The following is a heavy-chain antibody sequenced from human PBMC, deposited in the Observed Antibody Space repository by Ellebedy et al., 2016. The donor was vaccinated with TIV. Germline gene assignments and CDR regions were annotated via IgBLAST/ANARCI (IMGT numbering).Heavy chain of an antibody. CDR3: AKDVAGEWFGEFHGYDV. D-gene: IGHD3-10*01. CDR1: GFTFSSYA. CDR2: ISGSYDT. Sequence: PGGSLRLSCAASGFTFSSYAMNWVRQDPGKGLEWVAGISGSYDTNYADSVKGRFTISRDNSQNTLFLQMNSLRVEDSAIYYCAKDVAGEWFGEFHGYDVWGQGTMVTVSS. J-gene: IGHJ3*01. V-gene: IGHV3-23*01.